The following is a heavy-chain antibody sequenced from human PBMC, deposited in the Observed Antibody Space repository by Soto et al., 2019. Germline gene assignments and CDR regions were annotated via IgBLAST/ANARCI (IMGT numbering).Heavy chain of an antibody. Sequence: DVQLLESGGGLVQPGGSLRLSCAASGFTFRSYAMSWVRQAPGKGLEWVSGISGSGISTHYADSVKGRFNVSRDNSKNTLYLQMNSLRAEDTAVYNCAKEPVGPDWYFDLWGRGTLVTVSS. CDR3: AKEPVGPDWYFDL. J-gene: IGHJ2*01. CDR1: GFTFRSYA. V-gene: IGHV3-23*01. CDR2: ISGSGIST.